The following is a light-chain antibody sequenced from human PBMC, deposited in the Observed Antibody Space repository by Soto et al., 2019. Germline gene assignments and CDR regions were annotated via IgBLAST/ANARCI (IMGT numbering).Light chain of an antibody. CDR2: GAS. CDR1: QSVGNN. V-gene: IGKV3-15*01. Sequence: IVVTQSRATLSVTPVERATLSCMASQSVGNNLALYQQKPGQAPRLLIYGASNSATGIPARFSGSGSWTAFTLTISSLQSADFAIYYCQQHNDWPRRTFGQGTKVDIK. CDR3: QQHNDWPRRT. J-gene: IGKJ1*01.